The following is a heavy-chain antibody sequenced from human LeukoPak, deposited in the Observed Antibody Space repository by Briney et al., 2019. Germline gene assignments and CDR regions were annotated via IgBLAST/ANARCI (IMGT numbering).Heavy chain of an antibody. CDR1: GYTFTSYG. CDR2: ISAYNGNT. J-gene: IGHJ4*02. V-gene: IGHV1-18*01. CDR3: ARALHYGDYGPGNDESPFDY. D-gene: IGHD4-17*01. Sequence: ASVKVSCKASGYTFTSYGISWVRQAPGQGLEWMGWISAYNGNTNYAQKLQGRVTMTTDTSTSTAYMELSSLRSEDTAVYYCARALHYGDYGPGNDESPFDYWGQGTLVTVSS.